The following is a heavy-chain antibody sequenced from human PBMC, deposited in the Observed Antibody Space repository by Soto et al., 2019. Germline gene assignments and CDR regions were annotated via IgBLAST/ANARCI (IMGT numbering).Heavy chain of an antibody. J-gene: IGHJ4*01. D-gene: IGHD3-10*01. Sequence: VESLQISCKGSGYSFTTYWIAWVRQMPGKGLEWVGIIYPVDSDTRYSPSFEGHVTISVDKSISTAFLQWNSLKASDNAIYYCARHRTSASKEYWGQGTLVTVSS. CDR3: ARHRTSASKEY. CDR1: GYSFTTYW. CDR2: IYPVDSDT. V-gene: IGHV5-51*01.